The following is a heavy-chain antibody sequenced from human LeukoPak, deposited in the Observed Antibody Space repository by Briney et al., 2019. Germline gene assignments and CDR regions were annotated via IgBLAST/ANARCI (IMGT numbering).Heavy chain of an antibody. D-gene: IGHD5-12*01. Sequence: PGGSLRLSCAASGFTVSSNYMSWVRQAPGKGLEWASVIYSGGSTYYADSVKGRFTISRDNSKNTLYLQMNSLRAEDTAVHYCARGLPHSGYDHPFDYWGQGTLVTVSS. CDR1: GFTVSSNY. J-gene: IGHJ4*02. CDR2: IYSGGST. V-gene: IGHV3-66*01. CDR3: ARGLPHSGYDHPFDY.